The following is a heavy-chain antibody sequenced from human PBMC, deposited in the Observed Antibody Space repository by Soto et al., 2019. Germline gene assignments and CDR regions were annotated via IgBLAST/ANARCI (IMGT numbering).Heavy chain of an antibody. D-gene: IGHD4-4*01. Sequence: SETLSLTCTVSGGSVSSGSYYWSWIRQHPGRGLEWIGYIYYTGNTYYNPSLKSRLAISVDTSKNQFSLKLSSVTAADTAVYYCARHNSNYYFDYWGQGTLVTVSS. CDR2: IYYTGNT. CDR3: ARHNSNYYFDY. J-gene: IGHJ4*02. CDR1: GGSVSSGSYY. V-gene: IGHV4-31*03.